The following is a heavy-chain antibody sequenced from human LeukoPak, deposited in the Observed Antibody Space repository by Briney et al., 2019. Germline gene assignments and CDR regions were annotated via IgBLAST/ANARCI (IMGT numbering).Heavy chain of an antibody. CDR2: IGGVSESF. CDR3: ARRWLGDPYGMDV. Sequence: GGSLRLSCAASGFIFSNYAMTWVRQAPGKGLEWVSIIGGVSESFYYADSVKGRFTVSRDNSKGTLYLQINSLRDEDTAVYYCARRWLGDPYGMDVWGQGTTVSVSS. D-gene: IGHD3-10*01. V-gene: IGHV3-23*01. CDR1: GFIFSNYA. J-gene: IGHJ6*02.